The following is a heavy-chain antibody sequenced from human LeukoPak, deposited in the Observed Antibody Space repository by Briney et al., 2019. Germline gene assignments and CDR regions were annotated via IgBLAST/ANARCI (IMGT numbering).Heavy chain of an antibody. CDR1: GFTFSTYA. V-gene: IGHV3-23*01. CDR2: ISDSGANT. CDR3: AKSMTLQWRGFFDL. Sequence: GGSLRLTCAASGFTFSTYAMSWVRQAPGKGLEWVSTISDSGANTYYADSVRGRFTISRDNSKNTLYLQKNSLRADDTAIYYCAKSMTLQWRGFFDLWGRGTHVTVSS. J-gene: IGHJ2*01. D-gene: IGHD6-19*01.